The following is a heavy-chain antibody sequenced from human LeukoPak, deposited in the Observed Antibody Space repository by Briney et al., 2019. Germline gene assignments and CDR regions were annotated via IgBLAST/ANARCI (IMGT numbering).Heavy chain of an antibody. CDR2: INHSGST. Sequence: PSETLSLTCSVSGGFISSNYYWGWIRQPPGKGLEWIGEINHSGSTNYNPSLKSRVTISVDTSKNQFSLKLSSVTAADTAVYYCARVAGSAARSPPGPKRYYYYMDVWGKGTTVTVSS. CDR1: GGFISSNYY. D-gene: IGHD6-6*01. V-gene: IGHV4-34*01. CDR3: ARVAGSAARSPPGPKRYYYYMDV. J-gene: IGHJ6*03.